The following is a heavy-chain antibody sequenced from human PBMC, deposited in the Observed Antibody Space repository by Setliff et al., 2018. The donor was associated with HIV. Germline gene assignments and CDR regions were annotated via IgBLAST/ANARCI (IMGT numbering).Heavy chain of an antibody. CDR1: GFTFSTYN. CDR3: ARVRARYSSGWSFDY. V-gene: IGHV3-21*01. D-gene: IGHD6-25*01. CDR2: ISVMGFNL. J-gene: IGHJ4*02. Sequence: GGSLRLSCAASGFTFSTYNMNWVRLAPGRGLEWISSISVMGFNLYYAYAVKGRFFVSRDDATNSLFLQMNSLKAEDTAVYFCARVRARYSSGWSFDYWGQGTPVTVSS.